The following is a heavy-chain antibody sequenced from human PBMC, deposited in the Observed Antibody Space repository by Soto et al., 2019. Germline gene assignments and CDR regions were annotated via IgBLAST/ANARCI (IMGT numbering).Heavy chain of an antibody. J-gene: IGHJ6*03. V-gene: IGHV1-2*04. Sequence: ASVKVSCKASGYTFTGYYMHWMRQAPGQGLEWMGWINPNSGETDYAQNFQGWVTMTRDMSISTAYMELSRLKSNDTAVYYCARGGGLNSYYYTDVWGKGTTVTVSS. CDR1: GYTFTGYY. CDR3: ARGGGLNSYYYTDV. CDR2: INPNSGET.